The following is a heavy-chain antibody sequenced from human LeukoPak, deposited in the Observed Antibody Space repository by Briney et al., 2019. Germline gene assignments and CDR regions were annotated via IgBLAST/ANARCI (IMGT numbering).Heavy chain of an antibody. V-gene: IGHV4-39*07. CDR2: IHYSGST. Sequence: SETLSLTCTVSGGSISSSSYYWGWIRQPPGKGLEWIGSIHYSGSTNYNPSLKSRVTISVDTSKNQFSLKLSSVTAADTAMYYCARSWTGYNRGCDYWGQGTLVTVSS. J-gene: IGHJ4*02. D-gene: IGHD6-19*01. CDR3: ARSWTGYNRGCDY. CDR1: GGSISSSSYY.